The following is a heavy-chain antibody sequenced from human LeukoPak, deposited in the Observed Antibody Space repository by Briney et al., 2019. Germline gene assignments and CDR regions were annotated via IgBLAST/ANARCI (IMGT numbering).Heavy chain of an antibody. J-gene: IGHJ6*02. Sequence: SETLSLTCTVSGGSISSSGYYWGWIRQPPGKGLEWVGSIYYSGSTYCNPSLKSRVTISVDTSKNQFSLKLSSVTAADTAVYYCAREGRVRYFDWSHYYYYGMDVWGQGTTVTVSS. CDR2: IYYSGST. CDR1: GGSISSSGYY. CDR3: AREGRVRYFDWSHYYYYGMDV. D-gene: IGHD3-9*01. V-gene: IGHV4-39*02.